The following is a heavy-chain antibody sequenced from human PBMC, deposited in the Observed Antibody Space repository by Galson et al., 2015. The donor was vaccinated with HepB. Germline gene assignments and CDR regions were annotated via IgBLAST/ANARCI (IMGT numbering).Heavy chain of an antibody. Sequence: SLRLSCAASGFTFSSYGMHWVRQAPGKGLEWVAVISYDGSNKYYADSVKGRFTISRDNSKNTLYLQMNSLRAEDTAVYYCAKDRYNRAGFFDYWGQGTLVTVSS. D-gene: IGHD5-24*01. CDR2: ISYDGSNK. J-gene: IGHJ4*02. CDR1: GFTFSSYG. V-gene: IGHV3-30*18. CDR3: AKDRYNRAGFFDY.